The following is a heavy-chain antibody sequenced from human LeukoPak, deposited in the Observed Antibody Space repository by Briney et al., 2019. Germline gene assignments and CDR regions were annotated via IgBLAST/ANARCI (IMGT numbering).Heavy chain of an antibody. Sequence: SETLSLTCTVSGGSISSSSYYWGWIRQPPGLGRVWIVCIYYSGSTYYNTSLKSRVTISVDTSKNQFSLKLSSVTAADTAVYYCARPRATAGTAGDAFDIWGQGTMVTVSS. J-gene: IGHJ3*02. D-gene: IGHD6-13*01. CDR3: ARPRATAGTAGDAFDI. CDR2: IYYSGST. V-gene: IGHV4-39*01. CDR1: GGSISSSSYY.